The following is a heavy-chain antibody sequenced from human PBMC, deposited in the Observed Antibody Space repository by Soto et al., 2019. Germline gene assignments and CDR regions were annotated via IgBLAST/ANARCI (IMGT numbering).Heavy chain of an antibody. J-gene: IGHJ6*02. CDR1: GDSVSSNSAA. D-gene: IGHD1-26*01. CDR2: TYYRSKWYN. V-gene: IGHV6-1*01. Sequence: SQTLSLTCAISGDSVSSNSAAWNWIRQSPSRGLEWLGRTYYRSKWYNDYAVSVKSRITINPDTSENQFSLQLNSVTPEDTAVYYCARDLYIVGATLGGDYYYGMDVWGQGTTVTVSS. CDR3: ARDLYIVGATLGGDYYYGMDV.